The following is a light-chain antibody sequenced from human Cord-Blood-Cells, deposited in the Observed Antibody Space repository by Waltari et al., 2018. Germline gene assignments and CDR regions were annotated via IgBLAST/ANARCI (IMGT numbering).Light chain of an antibody. CDR3: LQDYNYPYT. CDR2: AAY. Sequence: AIQMTQSPSSLSASVGDRVTITCRASQGIRNDLGWYQQKPGKAPKLLIYAAYSLQSGGPPRFSGSGSGTDLTLTISILQPEDFATYYCLQDYNYPYTFGQGTKLEIK. J-gene: IGKJ2*01. CDR1: QGIRND. V-gene: IGKV1-6*01.